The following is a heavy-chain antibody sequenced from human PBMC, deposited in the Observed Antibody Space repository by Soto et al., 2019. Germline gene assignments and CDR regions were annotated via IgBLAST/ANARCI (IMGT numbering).Heavy chain of an antibody. CDR2: IYYSGST. CDR3: ARQTGGYDFFVPEGCYMDV. CDR1: GGSISSYY. Sequence: SETLSLTCTVSGGSISSYYWSWIRQPPGKGLEWIGYIYYSGSTNYNPSLKSRVTISVDTSKNQFSLKLSSVTAADTAVYYCARQTGGYDFFVPEGCYMDVWGKGTTVTVSS. D-gene: IGHD5-12*01. V-gene: IGHV4-59*08. J-gene: IGHJ6*03.